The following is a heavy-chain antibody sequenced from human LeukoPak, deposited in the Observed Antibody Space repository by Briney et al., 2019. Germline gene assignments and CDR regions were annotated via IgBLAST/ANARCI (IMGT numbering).Heavy chain of an antibody. CDR3: AREKAYDSTISYSNPFDY. CDR2: IHYRGST. CDR1: GGSISSGDYY. J-gene: IGHJ4*02. D-gene: IGHD3-22*01. Sequence: SETLSLTCTVSGGSISSGDYYWSWIRQHPGKGLEWIGYIHYRGSTYYNPSLESRVTVSADTSKNQFSLKLSSVTAADTAVYYCAREKAYDSTISYSNPFDYWGLGTLVTVSS. V-gene: IGHV4-31*03.